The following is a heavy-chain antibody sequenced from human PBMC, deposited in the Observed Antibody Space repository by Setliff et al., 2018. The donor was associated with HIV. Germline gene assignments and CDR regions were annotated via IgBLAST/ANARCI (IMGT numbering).Heavy chain of an antibody. CDR2: IYGSGDT. CDR1: GFTLSNTY. D-gene: IGHD6-25*01. J-gene: IGHJ4*02. CDR3: ARVLLYNSALDN. Sequence: PGGSLRLSCAASGFTLSNTYMAWVRQAPGKGLEWVSTIYGSGDTYHADSVKGRFTLSRDTSKNTMYLQMNSLRREDTAVYYCARVLLYNSALDNWGQGTLVTVSS. V-gene: IGHV3-66*02.